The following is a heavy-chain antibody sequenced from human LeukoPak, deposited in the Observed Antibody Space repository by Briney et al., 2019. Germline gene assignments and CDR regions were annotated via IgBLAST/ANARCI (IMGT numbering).Heavy chain of an antibody. J-gene: IGHJ4*02. CDR1: GFTFSSSA. CDR2: IRTKTNNYET. D-gene: IGHD2-21*01. CDR3: MSMSVQNCFGDCYGRS. V-gene: IGHV3-73*01. Sequence: GGSLKLSCAASGFTFSSSAMHWVRQASGRGLEWVGRIRTKTNNYETAYAASVNGRFTVSRDDSKNTAYLQMNNLRTEDTAIYYCMSMSVQNCFGDCYGRSWGQGTLVTVSS.